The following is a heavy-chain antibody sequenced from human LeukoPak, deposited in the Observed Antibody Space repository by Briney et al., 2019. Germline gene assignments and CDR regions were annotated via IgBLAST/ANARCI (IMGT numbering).Heavy chain of an antibody. CDR1: GYTFTSYD. J-gene: IGHJ4*02. D-gene: IGHD3-9*01. V-gene: IGHV1-8*01. Sequence: ASVKVSCKASGYTFTSYDINWVRQATGQGLEWMGWMNPNSGNTGYAQKFQGRVTMTRNTSISTAYMELSSLRSEDTAVYYCARVLNLRYFDWLSLGYWGQGTLVTVSS. CDR3: ARVLNLRYFDWLSLGY. CDR2: MNPNSGNT.